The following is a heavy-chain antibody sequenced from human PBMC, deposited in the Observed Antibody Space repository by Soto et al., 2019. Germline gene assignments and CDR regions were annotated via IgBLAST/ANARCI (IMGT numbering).Heavy chain of an antibody. V-gene: IGHV4-30-2*01. CDR2: IYHSGSA. D-gene: IGHD2-21*01. CDR3: ARAQIPRWFDP. Sequence: QLQLQESGSGLVRPSETLSLTCTVSGGSISSGGDSCSWIRQAPGKGLEWIGYIYHSGSAIYNPSLKSRVTMSADRSKNQFSLRLNSVTAADTAVYYCARAQIPRWFDPWGQGILVTVSP. CDR1: GGSISSGGDS. J-gene: IGHJ5*02.